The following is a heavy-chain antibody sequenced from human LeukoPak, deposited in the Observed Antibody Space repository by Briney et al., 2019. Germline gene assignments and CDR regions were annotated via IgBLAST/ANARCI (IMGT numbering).Heavy chain of an antibody. V-gene: IGHV3-7*01. CDR2: INQDGSKQ. J-gene: IGHJ4*02. Sequence: GGSLTLSCTAFGFIFSNYWMTWVRQAPGKGLGWVAHINQDGSKQYYIDSVKARFSISRDNARNSLSLQMNSLRAEDTAVYYCVRDGGVSGYDLLDYWGQGTLVTVSS. CDR1: GFIFSNYW. D-gene: IGHD5-12*01. CDR3: VRDGGVSGYDLLDY.